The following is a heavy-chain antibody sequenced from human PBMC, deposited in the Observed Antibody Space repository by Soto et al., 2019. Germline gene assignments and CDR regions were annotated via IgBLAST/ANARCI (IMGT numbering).Heavy chain of an antibody. CDR1: GGSISSSSYY. V-gene: IGHV4-39*01. CDR2: IYYSGST. J-gene: IGHJ4*02. Sequence: SETLSLTCTVSGGSISSSSYYWGWIRQPPGKGLEWIGSIYYSGSTYYNPSLKSRVTISVDTSKNQFSLKLSSVTAADTAVYYCARLRRDVMGASHFDYWGREPWSLSPQ. CDR3: ARLRRDVMGASHFDY. D-gene: IGHD1-26*01.